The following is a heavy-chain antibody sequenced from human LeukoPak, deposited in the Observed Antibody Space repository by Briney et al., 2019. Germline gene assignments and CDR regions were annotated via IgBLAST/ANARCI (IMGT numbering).Heavy chain of an antibody. CDR3: ARDQLWFGELLSGGNWFDP. V-gene: IGHV1-2*02. Sequence: ASVKVSCKASGYTFTGYYMHWVRQAPGQGLEWTGWINPNSGGTNYAQKFQGRVTMTRDTSISTAYMELSRLRSDDTAVYYCARDQLWFGELLSGGNWFDPWGQGTLVTVSS. J-gene: IGHJ5*02. D-gene: IGHD3-10*01. CDR1: GYTFTGYY. CDR2: INPNSGGT.